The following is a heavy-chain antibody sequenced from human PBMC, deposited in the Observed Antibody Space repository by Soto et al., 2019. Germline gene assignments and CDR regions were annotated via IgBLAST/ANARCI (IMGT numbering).Heavy chain of an antibody. Sequence: ASVKVSCKASGDTFTTYDINWVRQATGQGLEWMGWMNPNSGYADYAQNFQGRVTMSRDTSIKTAYMELSHLKSEDTAVYYCARRGASATLDQWGQGTRVTSPQ. CDR3: ARRGASATLDQ. CDR1: GDTFTTYD. J-gene: IGHJ4*02. V-gene: IGHV1-8*01. CDR2: MNPNSGYA.